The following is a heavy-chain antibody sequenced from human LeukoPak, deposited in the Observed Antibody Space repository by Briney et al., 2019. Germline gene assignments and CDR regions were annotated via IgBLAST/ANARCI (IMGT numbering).Heavy chain of an antibody. D-gene: IGHD6-13*01. Sequence: GGSLRLSCSASGFTFSSYGMHWARQAPGKGLEYVSSISSKGGSAYYADSGKGRFTISRVNSKNTLYLQMRSLKAEDTAVDYCVKDRRYSSNWYDFDYWGEGTLVIVSS. CDR1: GFTFSSYG. CDR2: ISSKGGSA. CDR3: VKDRRYSSNWYDFDY. J-gene: IGHJ4*02. V-gene: IGHV3-64D*09.